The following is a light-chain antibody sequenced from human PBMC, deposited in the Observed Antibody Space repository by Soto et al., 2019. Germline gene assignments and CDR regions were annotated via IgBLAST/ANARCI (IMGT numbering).Light chain of an antibody. V-gene: IGKV1-39*01. CDR2: AAS. J-gene: IGKJ1*01. CDR1: QTVSRY. Sequence: IQLTQYTSSLSASVWDTVTITWRSSQTVSRYLNWYQQKSGTAPKLLIYAASTLHTGVPSRFSGRGSGTDFTLTINNLQREDFADYFCQQTYSNLWTFGQGAKV. CDR3: QQTYSNLWT.